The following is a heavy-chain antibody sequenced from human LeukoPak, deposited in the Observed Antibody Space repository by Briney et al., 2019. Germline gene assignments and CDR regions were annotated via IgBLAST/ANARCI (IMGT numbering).Heavy chain of an antibody. CDR1: GGPFSDHY. CDR3: ARLPWSSAEEY. J-gene: IGHJ4*02. CDR2: IHYSGSS. Sequence: SETLSLTCADYGGPFSDHYWSWIRQPPGMGLEWIGQIHYSGSSTYNPSLKSRVTISVDTSKSQFSLKVTSVTAADTAVYYCARLPWSSAEEYWGQGTLVTVSS. D-gene: IGHD6-25*01. V-gene: IGHV4-34*01.